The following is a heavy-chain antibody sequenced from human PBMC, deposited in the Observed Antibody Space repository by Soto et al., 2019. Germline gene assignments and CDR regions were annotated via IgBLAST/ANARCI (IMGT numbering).Heavy chain of an antibody. Sequence: PSETLSLTCTVSGGSISRSGYFWSWLRQHPGKGLEWIGYIYDSGSTYYNPSLKSRVSLSVDTSKNQFSLNLTSVTAADTAMYYCARSSRSYFDYWGQGTLVTVSS. CDR2: IYDSGST. V-gene: IGHV4-31*03. CDR3: ARSSRSYFDY. J-gene: IGHJ4*02. CDR1: GGSISRSGYF.